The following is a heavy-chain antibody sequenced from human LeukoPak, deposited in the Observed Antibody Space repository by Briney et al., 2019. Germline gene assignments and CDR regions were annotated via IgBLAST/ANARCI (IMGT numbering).Heavy chain of an antibody. V-gene: IGHV3-30*02. CDR1: GFTFSSYG. D-gene: IGHD5-18*01. J-gene: IGHJ4*02. Sequence: GGSLRLSCAASGFTFSSYGMHWVRQAPGKGLEWVAFIRYDGSNKYYADSVKGRFTISRDNSKNTLYLQMNSLRAEDTAVYYCAKGKTGYSYGRDFDYWGQGTLVTVSS. CDR3: AKGKTGYSYGRDFDY. CDR2: IRYDGSNK.